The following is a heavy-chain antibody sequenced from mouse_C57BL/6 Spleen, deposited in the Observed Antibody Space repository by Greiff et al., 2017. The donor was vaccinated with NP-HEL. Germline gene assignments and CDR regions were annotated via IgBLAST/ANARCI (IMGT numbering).Heavy chain of an antibody. CDR2: IDPSDSYT. CDR3: GRYGNSSWFAY. CDR1: GYTFTSYW. Sequence: QVQLKQPGAELVKPGASVKLSCKASGYTFTSYWMQWVKQRPGQGLEWIGEIDPSDSYTNYNQKFKGKATLTVDTSSSTAYMQLSSLTSEDSAVYYWGRYGNSSWFAYWGQGTLVTVSA. J-gene: IGHJ3*01. D-gene: IGHD2-1*01. V-gene: IGHV1-50*01.